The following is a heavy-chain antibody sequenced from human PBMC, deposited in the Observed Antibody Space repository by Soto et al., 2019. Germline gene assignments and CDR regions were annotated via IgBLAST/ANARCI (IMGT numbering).Heavy chain of an antibody. CDR1: GFTFSNYG. CDR3: ASDLVGASDSYGLDV. CDR2: IWHDGNNK. Sequence: QSGGSLRLSCAASGFTFSNYGMHWVRQAPGKGLEWVAIIWHDGNNKYYADSVRGRFIISRDNSKNRLYLQMNSLRAEDTAVYYCASDLVGASDSYGLDVWGQGTPVTV. J-gene: IGHJ6*02. V-gene: IGHV3-33*01. D-gene: IGHD1-26*01.